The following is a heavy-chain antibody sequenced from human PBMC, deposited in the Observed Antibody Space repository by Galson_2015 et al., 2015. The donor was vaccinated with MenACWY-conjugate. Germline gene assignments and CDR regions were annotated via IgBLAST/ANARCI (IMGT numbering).Heavy chain of an antibody. D-gene: IGHD3-22*01. CDR3: AKGPLYDSSGSDSDYFDY. CDR1: GFIFNKYA. CDR2: TSGSGGVT. V-gene: IGHV3-23*01. J-gene: IGHJ4*02. Sequence: SLRLSCAASGFIFNKYAMTWIRQAPGKGLEWLSATSGSGGVTYHADSLKGRVSISRDNFKNTVYLQMNSLKVEDTARYYCAKGPLYDSSGSDSDYFDYWGQGTLVTVSS.